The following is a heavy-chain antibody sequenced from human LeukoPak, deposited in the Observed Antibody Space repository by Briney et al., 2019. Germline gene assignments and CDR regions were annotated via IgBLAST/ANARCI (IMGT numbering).Heavy chain of an antibody. V-gene: IGHV3-48*01. J-gene: IGHJ3*02. CDR2: ISSSSSTI. D-gene: IGHD1-26*01. CDR1: GFTFSSYS. Sequence: GGSLRLSCAASGFTFSSYSMNWVRQAPGKVLEWVSYISSSSSTIYYADSVKGRFTISRDNAKSSLYLQMNSMRAEDTAVYYCARGGSYLSAFDIWGQGTMVTVSS. CDR3: ARGGSYLSAFDI.